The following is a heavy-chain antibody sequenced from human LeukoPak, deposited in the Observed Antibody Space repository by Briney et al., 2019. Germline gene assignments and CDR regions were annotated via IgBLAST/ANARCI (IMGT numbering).Heavy chain of an antibody. V-gene: IGHV1-2*02. Sequence: ASVKVSCKASGYTFTGYYMHWVRQAPGQGLEWMGWINPNSGGTNYAQKFQGGVTMTRDTSISTAYMELSRLRSDDTAVYYCARDPRRSGGLNWFDPWGQGTLVTVSS. D-gene: IGHD2-15*01. CDR1: GYTFTGYY. CDR3: ARDPRRSGGLNWFDP. J-gene: IGHJ5*02. CDR2: INPNSGGT.